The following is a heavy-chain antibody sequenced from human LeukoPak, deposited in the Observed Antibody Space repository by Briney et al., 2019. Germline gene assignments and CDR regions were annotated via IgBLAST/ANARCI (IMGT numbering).Heavy chain of an antibody. CDR2: ISQTGST. J-gene: IGHJ4*02. CDR1: DSSISSGYY. D-gene: IGHD5-18*01. Sequence: SETLSLTCTVSDSSISSGYYWAWIRQPPGKGLEWIGTISQTGSTNYNPSLKSRVTISIDTSKNRFSLTLHSVTAADTAVYYCARDLVDTVMSHLVLFDYWGQGTLVTVSS. V-gene: IGHV4-38-2*02. CDR3: ARDLVDTVMSHLVLFDY.